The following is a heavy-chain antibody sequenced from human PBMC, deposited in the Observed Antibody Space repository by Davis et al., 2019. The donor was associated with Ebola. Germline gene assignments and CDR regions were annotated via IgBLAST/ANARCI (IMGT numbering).Heavy chain of an antibody. J-gene: IGHJ3*02. CDR3: ARVGYPGAFDI. CDR1: GGSISSYY. V-gene: IGHV4-59*01. D-gene: IGHD1-1*01. CDR2: IYYSGST. Sequence: SETLSLTCTVSGGSISSYYWSWIRQPPGKGLEWIGYIYYSGSTNYNPSLKSRVTISVDTSKNQFSLKLSPVTAADTAVYYCARVGYPGAFDIWGQGTMVTVSS.